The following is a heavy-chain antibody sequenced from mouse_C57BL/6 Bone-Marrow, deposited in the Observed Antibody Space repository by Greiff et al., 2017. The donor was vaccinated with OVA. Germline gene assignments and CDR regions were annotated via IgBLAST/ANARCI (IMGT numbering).Heavy chain of an antibody. Sequence: QVQLQQPGAELVKPGASVKMSCKASGYTFTSYWITWVKQRPGQGLEWIGDIYPGSGSTNYNEKFKSKATLTVDTSSSTAYMQLSSLTSEDSAVYYCARWWYYVSSYWYFDVWGTVTTVTVAS. J-gene: IGHJ1*03. V-gene: IGHV1-55*01. CDR3: ARWWYYVSSYWYFDV. CDR2: IYPGSGST. D-gene: IGHD1-1*01. CDR1: GYTFTSYW.